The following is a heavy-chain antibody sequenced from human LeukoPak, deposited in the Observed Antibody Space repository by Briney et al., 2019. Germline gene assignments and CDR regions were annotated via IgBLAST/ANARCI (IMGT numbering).Heavy chain of an antibody. CDR2: IYIDGGT. J-gene: IGHJ5*02. V-gene: IGHV4-4*07. D-gene: IGHD1-26*01. CDR3: ARRVSEVAPTLRNGENWFDP. CDR1: GGSISGYY. Sequence: SETLSLTCSASGGSISGYYWNWIRQPAGKGLEWIGRIYIDGGTLYNPSLKSRVTISVDTSKNQFSLKLTSVTAADTAVYYCARRVSEVAPTLRNGENWFDPWGRGTLVTVSS.